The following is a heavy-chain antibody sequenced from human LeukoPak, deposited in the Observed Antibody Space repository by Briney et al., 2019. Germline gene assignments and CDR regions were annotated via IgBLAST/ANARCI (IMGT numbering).Heavy chain of an antibody. CDR1: GFTFSTYA. D-gene: IGHD1-26*01. V-gene: IGHV3-30*02. J-gene: IGHJ4*02. CDR3: AKDSSTGGSYFDY. CDR2: IRYDGSNK. Sequence: GGSLRLSCAASGFTFSTYAMHWVRQAPGKGLEGVAFIRYDGSNKYYADSVKGRFTISSDNSKNSLYLQMNSLRAEDTAVYYCAKDSSTGGSYFDYWGQGTLVTVSS.